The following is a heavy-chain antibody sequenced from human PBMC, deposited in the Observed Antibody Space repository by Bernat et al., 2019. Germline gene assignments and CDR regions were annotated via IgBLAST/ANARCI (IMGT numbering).Heavy chain of an antibody. J-gene: IGHJ4*02. CDR2: ISSSSSTI. Sequence: EVQLVESGGGLVQPGGSLRLSCAASGFTFSSYSMNWVRQAPGKGLEWVSYISSSSSTIYFADSVKGRFTISRDNAKNSLYLQMNSLRAEDTAVYYCARGPYWLDYWGQGTLVTVSS. D-gene: IGHD2-15*01. CDR3: ARGPYWLDY. CDR1: GFTFSSYS. V-gene: IGHV3-48*01.